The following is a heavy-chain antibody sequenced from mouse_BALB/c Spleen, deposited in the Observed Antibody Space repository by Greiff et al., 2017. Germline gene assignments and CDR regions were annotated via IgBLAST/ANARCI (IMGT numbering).Heavy chain of an antibody. CDR2: IWRGGST. CDR1: GFSLTSYG. D-gene: IGHD4-1*01. V-gene: IGHV2-5-1*01. J-gene: IGHJ2*01. Sequence: VKLVESGPSLVQPSQSLSITCTVSGFSLTSYGVHWVRQSPGKGLEWLGVIWRGGSTDYNAAFMSRLSITKDNSKSQVFFKMNSLQADDTAIYYCAKNMRTGTGFDYWGQGTTLTVSS. CDR3: AKNMRTGTGFDY.